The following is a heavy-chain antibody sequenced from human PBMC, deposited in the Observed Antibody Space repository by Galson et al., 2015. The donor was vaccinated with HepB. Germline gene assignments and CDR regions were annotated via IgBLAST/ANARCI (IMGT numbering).Heavy chain of an antibody. J-gene: IGHJ6*02. V-gene: IGHV3-23*01. D-gene: IGHD1-14*01. Sequence: ALRLGGAAAGGTCGNYALGWVGQASGAGVEWVSGASGSGDRAYYADAPRGRFTFFRDNSENALDLQMNSLRAEDTALYHCARESAYTSYGLDVWGPGTTVTVSS. CDR2: ASGSGDRA. CDR3: ARESAYTSYGLDV. CDR1: GGTCGNYA.